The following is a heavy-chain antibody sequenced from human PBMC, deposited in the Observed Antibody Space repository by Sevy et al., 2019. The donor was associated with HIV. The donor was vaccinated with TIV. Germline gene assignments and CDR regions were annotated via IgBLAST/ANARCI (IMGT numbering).Heavy chain of an antibody. CDR1: GYTFTGYY. Sequence: ASVKVSCKASGYTFTGYYMHWVRQAPGQGLEWMGWINPDSGGPNYAPKLQGRVTLTRDTSISTAYMDLSRLKSDDTAVYYCVRDDRDGYFEYWGQGTLVTVSS. V-gene: IGHV1-2*02. J-gene: IGHJ4*02. CDR2: INPDSGGP. CDR3: VRDDRDGYFEY.